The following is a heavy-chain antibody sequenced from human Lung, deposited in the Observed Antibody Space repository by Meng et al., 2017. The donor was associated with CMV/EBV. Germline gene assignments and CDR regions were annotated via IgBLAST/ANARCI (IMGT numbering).Heavy chain of an antibody. Sequence: SETLSLXCTVSGGSISSYYWSWIRQPPGKGLEDIGYIYYSGSTSYNPFLKSRVTISVDTSKNQFSLKLSSVTAADTAVYYCARHGSGSYFYGMDVWGQGTTVXVSS. V-gene: IGHV4-59*01. J-gene: IGHJ6*02. CDR2: IYYSGST. D-gene: IGHD3-10*01. CDR3: ARHGSGSYFYGMDV. CDR1: GGSISSYY.